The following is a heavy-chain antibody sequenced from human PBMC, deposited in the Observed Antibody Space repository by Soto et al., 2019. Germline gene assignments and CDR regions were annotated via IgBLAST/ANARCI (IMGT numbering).Heavy chain of an antibody. D-gene: IGHD3-22*01. V-gene: IGHV1-18*01. CDR2: ISAYNGNT. Sequence: SVKVSCKASGYTFTSYGISWVRQAPGQGLEWMGWISAYNGNTNYAQKLQGRVTMTSDTSTSTAYMELRSLRSDDTAVYYCARDTYYYDSSGYPAKYYGMDVWGQGTTVTVSS. CDR3: ARDTYYYDSSGYPAKYYGMDV. J-gene: IGHJ6*02. CDR1: GYTFTSYG.